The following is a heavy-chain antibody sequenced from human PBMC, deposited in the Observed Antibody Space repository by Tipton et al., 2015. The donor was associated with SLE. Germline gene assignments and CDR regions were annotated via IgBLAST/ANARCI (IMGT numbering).Heavy chain of an antibody. Sequence: TLSLTCTVSGGSISSYYWSWIRQPPGKGLEWIGYIYTSGSTNYNPSLKSRVTISVDTSKNQFSLKLSSVTAADTAVYYCARAFYDYVWGSPSHYFDYWGQGTLVTVSS. J-gene: IGHJ4*02. D-gene: IGHD3-16*01. V-gene: IGHV4-4*08. CDR1: GGSISSYY. CDR3: ARAFYDYVWGSPSHYFDY. CDR2: IYTSGST.